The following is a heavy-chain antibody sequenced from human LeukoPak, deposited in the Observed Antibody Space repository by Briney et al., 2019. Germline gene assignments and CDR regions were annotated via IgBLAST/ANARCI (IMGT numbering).Heavy chain of an antibody. D-gene: IGHD6-13*01. V-gene: IGHV3-48*04. Sequence: PGGSLRLSCAASGFTFSTYSLNWVRQAPGKGLEWASYISSSSGTLYYADSVKGRFTISRDNAKSSLFLQMNSLRAEDTGVYYCARATFSSSGHSYWGQGTLVTVSS. CDR1: GFTFSTYS. CDR2: ISSSSGTL. CDR3: ARATFSSSGHSY. J-gene: IGHJ4*02.